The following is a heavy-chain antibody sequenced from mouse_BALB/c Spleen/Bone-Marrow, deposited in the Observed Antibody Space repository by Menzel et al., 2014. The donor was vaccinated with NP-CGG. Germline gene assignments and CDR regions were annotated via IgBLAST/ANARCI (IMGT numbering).Heavy chain of an antibody. CDR3: ARSLYGYDWYFDV. J-gene: IGHJ1*01. D-gene: IGHD2-2*01. Sequence: VQLKQSGPELVKPGASVKMSCKASGYTFTSYVMHWVKPKPGQGLEWIGNINPYNDNTKYNEKFKGKATLTSDKSSSTAYMELSSLTSEDSAVYYCARSLYGYDWYFDVWGAGTTVTVSS. CDR2: INPYNDNT. V-gene: IGHV1-14*01. CDR1: GYTFTSYV.